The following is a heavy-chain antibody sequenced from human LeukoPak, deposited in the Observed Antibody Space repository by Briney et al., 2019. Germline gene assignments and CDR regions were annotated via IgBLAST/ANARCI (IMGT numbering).Heavy chain of an antibody. Sequence: ASVKVSCKASGYTFTGYYMHWVRQAPGQGLEWMGWINPNSGGTNYAQKFQGRVTMTRDTSISTAYMELSRLRSDDTAVYYCARVPGYCSGGSRLNFDYWGQGTLVTVSS. V-gene: IGHV1-2*02. CDR2: INPNSGGT. D-gene: IGHD2-15*01. CDR3: ARVPGYCSGGSRLNFDY. CDR1: GYTFTGYY. J-gene: IGHJ4*02.